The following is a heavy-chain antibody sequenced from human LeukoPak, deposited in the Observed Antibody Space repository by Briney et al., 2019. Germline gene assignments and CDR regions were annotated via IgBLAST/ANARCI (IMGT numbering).Heavy chain of an antibody. J-gene: IGHJ4*02. D-gene: IGHD1-26*01. CDR3: ARLYSGRYFDY. Sequence: SETLSLTCTVSGGSISSYYWSWIRQPPGKGLEWIGYIYNSGSTNYNPSLKSRVTISVDTSKNQFSLKLSSVTAADTAVYYCARLYSGRYFDYWGQGAQVTVSS. CDR1: GGSISSYY. CDR2: IYNSGST. V-gene: IGHV4-59*08.